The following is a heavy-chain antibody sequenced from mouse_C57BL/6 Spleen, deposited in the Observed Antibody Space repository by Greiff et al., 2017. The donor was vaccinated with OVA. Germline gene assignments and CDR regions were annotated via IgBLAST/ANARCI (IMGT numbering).Heavy chain of an antibody. CDR3: ARGERYFDV. CDR1: GYTFTSYW. Sequence: QVHVKQPGAELVKPGASVKLSCKASGYTFTSYWMHWVKQRPGQGLEWIGMIHPNSGSTNYNEKFKSKATLTVDKSSSTAYMQLSSLTSEDSAVYYCARGERYFDVWGTGTTVTVSS. J-gene: IGHJ1*03. V-gene: IGHV1-64*01. CDR2: IHPNSGST.